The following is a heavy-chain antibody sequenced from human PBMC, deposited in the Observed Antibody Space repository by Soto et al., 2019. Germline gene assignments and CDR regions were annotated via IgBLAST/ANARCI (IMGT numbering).Heavy chain of an antibody. CDR3: ARDRNSVVVAATSAFDI. Sequence: ASVKVSCKASGYTFTSYGISWVRQAPGQGLEWMGWISAYNGNTNYAQKLQGRVTMTTDTSTSTAYMELRSLRSDDTAVYYCARDRNSVVVAATSAFDIWGQGTMVTVSS. V-gene: IGHV1-18*04. J-gene: IGHJ3*02. CDR2: ISAYNGNT. CDR1: GYTFTSYG. D-gene: IGHD2-15*01.